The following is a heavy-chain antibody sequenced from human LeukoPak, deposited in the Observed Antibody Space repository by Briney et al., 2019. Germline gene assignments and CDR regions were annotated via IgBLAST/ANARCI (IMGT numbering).Heavy chain of an antibody. V-gene: IGHV1-69*04. D-gene: IGHD2-2*03. Sequence: SVKVSCKASGGTFSSYAISWVRQAPGQGLEWMGRIIPIFGIANYAQKFQGRVTITADKSTSTAYMELSSLRSEDTAVYYCARAPGGYCSSTSSPPFHYGMDVWGQGTTVTVSS. J-gene: IGHJ6*02. CDR3: ARAPGGYCSSTSSPPFHYGMDV. CDR1: GGTFSSYA. CDR2: IIPIFGIA.